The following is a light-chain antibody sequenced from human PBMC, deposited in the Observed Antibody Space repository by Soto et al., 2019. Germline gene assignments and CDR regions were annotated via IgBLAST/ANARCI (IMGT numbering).Light chain of an antibody. V-gene: IGKV1-39*01. CDR1: QSISSY. J-gene: IGKJ4*01. Sequence: IQMSRAPDARTAGGSARDSNTCRASQSISSYLNWYQQKPGKATKLLIYAASSLQSGVPSRFSGTGSRPDFTLTISRLQPADFATHSWRQRYRTPLNFGGGTKVDIK. CDR2: AAS. CDR3: RQRYRTPLN.